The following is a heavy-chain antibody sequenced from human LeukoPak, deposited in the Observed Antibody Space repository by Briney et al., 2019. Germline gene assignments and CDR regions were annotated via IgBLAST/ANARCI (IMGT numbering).Heavy chain of an antibody. Sequence: SESLSLTCAASGYSISSDYYWGCIRHPPGRGLEWIGSIYHSGITYFKPSLRSRVTISIDTSKNQLSLKVNSMTAADTAVYYCARNMATVVRVDSWGEGTLVIVSS. CDR1: GYSISSDYY. J-gene: IGHJ5*01. D-gene: IGHD3-10*01. CDR3: ARNMATVVRVDS. V-gene: IGHV4-38-2*01. CDR2: IYHSGIT.